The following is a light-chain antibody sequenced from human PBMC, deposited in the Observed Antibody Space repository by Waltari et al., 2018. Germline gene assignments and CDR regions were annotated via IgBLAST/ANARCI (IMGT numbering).Light chain of an antibody. CDR2: GSS. CDR3: QQFGSSPRGT. Sequence: IVLTQSPGTLPLSPGDTGTLSCRASQRLSSSYLAWYQQRPGQAPRLLIYGSSNRATGIPDRFSGSGSGTHFTLIISGLEPEDSAVYYCQQFGSSPRGTFGQGTKLEIK. J-gene: IGKJ2*01. V-gene: IGKV3-20*01. CDR1: QRLSSSY.